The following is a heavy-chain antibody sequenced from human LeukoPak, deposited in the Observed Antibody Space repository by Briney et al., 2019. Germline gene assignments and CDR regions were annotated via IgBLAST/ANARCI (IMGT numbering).Heavy chain of an antibody. CDR1: GFTFSNAW. J-gene: IGHJ6*03. CDR3: TTAKWEYYYYYYYMDV. CDR2: IKSKTDGGTT. D-gene: IGHD1-26*01. V-gene: IGHV3-15*01. Sequence: GGSLRLSCAASGFTFSNAWMSWVRQAPGKGLEWVGRIKSKTDGGTTDYAAPVKGRFTISRDDSKNTLYLQMNSLKTEDTAVYYCTTAKWEYYYYYYYMDVWGKGTTVTVSS.